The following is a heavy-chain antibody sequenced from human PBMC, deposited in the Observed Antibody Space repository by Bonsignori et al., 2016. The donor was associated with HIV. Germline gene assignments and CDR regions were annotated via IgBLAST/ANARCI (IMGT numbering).Heavy chain of an antibody. J-gene: IGHJ4*02. Sequence: GGSLRLSCEASGFNFSSYWMTWVRQAPGKGLQWVANIKQDGSETYYVDSVKGRFTISRDNAKSSLFLQMNNLRSEDTALYYCATSISPAVDWGQGTLVTVSS. D-gene: IGHD2-15*01. CDR1: GFNFSSYW. CDR2: IKQDGSET. V-gene: IGHV3-7*03. CDR3: ATSISPAVD.